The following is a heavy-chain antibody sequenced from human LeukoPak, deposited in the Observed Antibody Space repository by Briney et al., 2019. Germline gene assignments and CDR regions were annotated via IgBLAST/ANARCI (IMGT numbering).Heavy chain of an antibody. J-gene: IGHJ4*02. CDR2: IRYDGSNK. CDR3: AKGPVTTDTWNYFGDY. CDR1: GFTFSNFV. V-gene: IGHV3-30*02. D-gene: IGHD1-7*01. Sequence: GGSLRLSCAASGFTFSNFVMHWVRQAPGKGLDWVACIRYDGSNKYYADSVKGRFTISRDNSKNTLYLQMNSLRTEDTAVYYCAKGPVTTDTWNYFGDYWGQGTLVTVSS.